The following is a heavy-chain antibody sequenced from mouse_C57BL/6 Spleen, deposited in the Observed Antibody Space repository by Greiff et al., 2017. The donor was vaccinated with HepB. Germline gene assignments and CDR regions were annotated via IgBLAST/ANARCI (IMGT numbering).Heavy chain of an antibody. CDR2: IDPSDSYT. CDR3: AREGSSSFAY. Sequence: VQLQQPGAELVKPGTSVKLSCKASGYTFTSYWMHWVKQRPGQGLEWIGVIDPSDSYTNYNQKFKGKATLTVDTSSSTAYMQLSSLTSEDSAVYYCAREGSSSFAYWGQGTLVTVSA. V-gene: IGHV1-59*01. CDR1: GYTFTSYW. J-gene: IGHJ3*01. D-gene: IGHD1-1*01.